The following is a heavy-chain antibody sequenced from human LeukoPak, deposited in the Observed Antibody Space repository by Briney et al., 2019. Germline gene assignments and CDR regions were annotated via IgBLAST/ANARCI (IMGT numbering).Heavy chain of an antibody. V-gene: IGHV4-61*05. CDR3: ARGGYYGSGNDFRFDP. Sequence: PSETLSLTCTVSGGSISSSSYYWGWIRQPPGKGLEWIGYIYYSGSTNYKPSLKSRVTISVDTSKNQFSLKLSSVTAADTAVYYCARGGYYGSGNDFRFDPWGQGTLVTVSS. D-gene: IGHD3-10*01. J-gene: IGHJ5*02. CDR1: GGSISSSSYY. CDR2: IYYSGST.